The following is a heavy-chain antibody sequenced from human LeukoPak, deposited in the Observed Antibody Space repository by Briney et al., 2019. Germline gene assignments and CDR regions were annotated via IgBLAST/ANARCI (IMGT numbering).Heavy chain of an antibody. CDR2: MSYSGST. V-gene: IGHV4-59*01. CDR1: GGSISSYY. D-gene: IGHD6-13*01. J-gene: IGHJ4*02. Sequence: SETLFLTCSVSGGSISSYYWSWIRQPPGKGLEWIGYMSYSGSTNYNPSLKSRVTTSVDTSKNQFSLKLSSVTAADTAVYYCARGVKQQLWTTYFDYWGQGTLVTVSS. CDR3: ARGVKQQLWTTYFDY.